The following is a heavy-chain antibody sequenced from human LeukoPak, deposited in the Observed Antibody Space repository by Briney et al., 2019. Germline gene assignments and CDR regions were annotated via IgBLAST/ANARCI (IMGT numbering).Heavy chain of an antibody. CDR2: IYYGGST. J-gene: IGHJ4*02. Sequence: PSETLSLTCTVSGGSISSHYWSWIRQPPGKGLEWIGYIYYGGSTNYNPSLKSRVTISVDTSKNQFSLKLSSVTAADTAVYYCARDFGGWYPGLFDYWGQGTLVTVSS. D-gene: IGHD6-19*01. CDR1: GGSISSHY. CDR3: ARDFGGWYPGLFDY. V-gene: IGHV4-59*11.